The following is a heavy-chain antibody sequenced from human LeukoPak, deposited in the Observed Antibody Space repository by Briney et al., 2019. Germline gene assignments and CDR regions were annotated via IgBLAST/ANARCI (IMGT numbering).Heavy chain of an antibody. CDR2: ISSSGSTI. V-gene: IGHV3-48*03. J-gene: IGHJ4*02. CDR3: AREGDFWSGYPYYFDY. D-gene: IGHD3-3*01. Sequence: PGRSLRLSCAASGFTFSSYAMHWVRQAPGKGLEWVSYISSSGSTIYYADSVKGRFTISRDNAQNSLYLQMNSLRAEDTAVYYCAREGDFWSGYPYYFDYWGQGTLVTVSS. CDR1: GFTFSSYA.